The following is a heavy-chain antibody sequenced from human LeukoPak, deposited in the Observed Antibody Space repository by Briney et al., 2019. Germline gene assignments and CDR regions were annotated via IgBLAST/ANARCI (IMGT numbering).Heavy chain of an antibody. D-gene: IGHD3-16*01. V-gene: IGHV3-11*04. CDR2: ISRSGDII. CDR1: GFTFSDYF. Sequence: PGGSLRLSCAASGFTFSDYFMTWIRQAPGKGLEWVSYISRSGDIIYYADSVKGRFTISRDNAKNALYLEMNSLTAEDTALYYCATSQGGVLDGFESWGQGTLVTVSS. J-gene: IGHJ4*02. CDR3: ATSQGGVLDGFES.